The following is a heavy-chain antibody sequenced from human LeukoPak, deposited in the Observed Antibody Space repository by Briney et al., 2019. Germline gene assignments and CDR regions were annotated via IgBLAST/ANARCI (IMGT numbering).Heavy chain of an antibody. Sequence: SETLSLTCTVSGVSISSYYWSWIRQPPGKGLEWIGYIFYSGNTIYNPSLRSRVTISADTSKNHFSLGLRSVTAADTAVYYCARLAAISGSDYPDDWGQGTLVTVSS. V-gene: IGHV4-59*08. CDR2: IFYSGNT. D-gene: IGHD1-26*01. CDR3: ARLAAISGSDYPDD. J-gene: IGHJ4*02. CDR1: GVSISSYY.